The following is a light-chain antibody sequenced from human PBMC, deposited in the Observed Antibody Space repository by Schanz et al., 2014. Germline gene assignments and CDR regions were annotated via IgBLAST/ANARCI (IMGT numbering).Light chain of an antibody. V-gene: IGLV2-8*01. J-gene: IGLJ2*01. CDR3: SSYAGGALVL. Sequence: QSALTQPPSASGSPGQSVTISCTGTSSDIGRYNYVSWYQQHPGKAPKLILFEVVKRPTGVPDRFSDSKSVNTASLTVSGLQAEDEAVYFCSSYAGGALVLFGGGTKVTVL. CDR2: EVV. CDR1: SSDIGRYNY.